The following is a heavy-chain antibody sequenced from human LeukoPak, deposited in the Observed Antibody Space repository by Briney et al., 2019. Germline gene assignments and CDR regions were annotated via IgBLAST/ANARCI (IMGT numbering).Heavy chain of an antibody. D-gene: IGHD5-18*01. V-gene: IGHV4-59*08. CDR1: GGSISSYY. CDR3: ARLQLGEEFDY. Sequence: PSETLSLTCTVSGGSISSYYWSWIRQPPGMGLEWIGYIYYSGSTNYNPSLKSRVTISVDTSKNQFSLKLSSVTAADTAVYYCARLQLGEEFDYWGQGTLVTVSS. J-gene: IGHJ4*02. CDR2: IYYSGST.